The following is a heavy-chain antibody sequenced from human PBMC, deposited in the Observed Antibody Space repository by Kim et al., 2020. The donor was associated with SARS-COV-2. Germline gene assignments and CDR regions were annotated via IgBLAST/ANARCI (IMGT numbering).Heavy chain of an antibody. J-gene: IGHJ6*02. D-gene: IGHD1-26*01. V-gene: IGHV3-11*01. CDR2: ISSSGSTI. CDR3: ARVSGSYYHYYYYGMDV. Sequence: GGSLRLSCAASGFTFSDYYMSWIRQAPGKGLEWVSYISSSGSTIYYADSVKGRFTISRDNAKNSLYLQMNSLRAEDTAVYYCARVSGSYYHYYYYGMDVWGQGTTVTVSS. CDR1: GFTFSDYY.